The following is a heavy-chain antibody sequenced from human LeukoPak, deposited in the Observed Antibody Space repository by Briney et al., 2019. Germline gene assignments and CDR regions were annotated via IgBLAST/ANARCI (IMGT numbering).Heavy chain of an antibody. Sequence: SETPSLTRTHPGDSLRRSYWKTIRQPPRQGLERIGYISYSGSTNYNPSLKSRVTISVDTSKNQFSLKLSSVTAADTAVYYCARGRFLEWLFVSTWGQGTLVTVSP. CDR3: ARGRFLEWLFVST. CDR2: ISYSGST. V-gene: IGHV4-59*01. D-gene: IGHD3-3*01. CDR1: GDSLRRSY. J-gene: IGHJ5*02.